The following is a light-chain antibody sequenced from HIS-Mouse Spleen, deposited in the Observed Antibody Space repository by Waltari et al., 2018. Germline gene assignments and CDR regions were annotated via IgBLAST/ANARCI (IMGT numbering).Light chain of an antibody. CDR3: SSYTSSSTLWV. CDR1: SSDVGGYNY. Sequence: QSALTQPASVSGSPGQSITIPCTGTSSDVGGYNYVPWYQQHPGNAPKLMIYEVSNRPSGVSNRFSGSKSGNTASLTISGLQAEDEADYYCSSYTSSSTLWVFGGGTKLTVL. CDR2: EVS. V-gene: IGLV2-14*01. J-gene: IGLJ3*02.